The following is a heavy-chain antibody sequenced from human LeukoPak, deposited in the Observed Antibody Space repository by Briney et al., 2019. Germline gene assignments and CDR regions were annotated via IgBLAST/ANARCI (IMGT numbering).Heavy chain of an antibody. CDR1: GGSISDSY. V-gene: IGHV4-4*07. D-gene: IGHD4-17*01. J-gene: IGHJ3*02. CDR3: ARRDYYGDYGAFDI. Sequence: SETLSLTCSVSGGSISDSYWGWIRQPAGSGLEWIGRINRNGITKYNPSLGSRVTMSVDTSKNQFSLKLSSVTAADTAVYYCARRDYYGDYGAFDIWGQGTMVTVSS. CDR2: INRNGIT.